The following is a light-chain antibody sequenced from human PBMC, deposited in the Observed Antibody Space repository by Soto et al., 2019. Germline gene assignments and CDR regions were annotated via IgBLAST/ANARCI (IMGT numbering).Light chain of an antibody. Sequence: SYELTQPPSVSVAPGKTAMITCGGNNIGRKSVHWYQQKPGQAPVLVIFYDNDRPSGIPERFSGSNSGNTATLTISRVEAGDEADYYCQVWDPSSDQPYVFGTGTKLTVL. CDR2: YDN. CDR1: NIGRKS. J-gene: IGLJ1*01. CDR3: QVWDPSSDQPYV. V-gene: IGLV3-21*04.